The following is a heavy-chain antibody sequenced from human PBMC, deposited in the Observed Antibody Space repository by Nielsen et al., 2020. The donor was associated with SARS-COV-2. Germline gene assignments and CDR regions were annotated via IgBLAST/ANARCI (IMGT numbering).Heavy chain of an antibody. Sequence: WIRQPPGKGLEWVAVISYDGSNKYYADSVKGRFTISRDNSKNTLYLQMNSLRAEDTAVYYCAKDLNTVTNPVWGQGTLVTVSS. CDR3: AKDLNTVTNPV. J-gene: IGHJ4*02. V-gene: IGHV3-30*18. CDR2: ISYDGSNK. D-gene: IGHD4-17*01.